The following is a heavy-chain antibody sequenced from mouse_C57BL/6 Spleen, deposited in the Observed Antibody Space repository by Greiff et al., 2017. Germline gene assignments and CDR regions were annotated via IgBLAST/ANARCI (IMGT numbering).Heavy chain of an antibody. V-gene: IGHV1-55*01. D-gene: IGHD1-1*01. J-gene: IGHJ2*01. CDR1: GYTFTSYW. Sequence: QVQLQQPGAELVKPGASVKMSCKASGYTFTSYWLTWVKQRPGQGLEWIGDIYPGSGSTNYNEKFKSKATLTVDTSSSTAYMQLSSLTSEDSAVYYCAREITTVVADYWGQGTTLTVSS. CDR3: AREITTVVADY. CDR2: IYPGSGST.